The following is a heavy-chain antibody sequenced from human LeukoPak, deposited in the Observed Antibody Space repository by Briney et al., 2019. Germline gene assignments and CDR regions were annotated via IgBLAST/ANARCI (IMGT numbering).Heavy chain of an antibody. D-gene: IGHD1-26*01. CDR1: GGSISSYY. CDR2: IYYRGST. J-gene: IGHJ5*02. Sequence: PSETLSLTCTVSGGSISSYYWSWIRQPPGKGLEWIGYIYYRGSTNYNPSLKSRVTISVDTSKNQFSLKLASVTAADTAVYYCARPGSGTYFDPWGQGTLVTVSS. V-gene: IGHV4-59*12. CDR3: ARPGSGTYFDP.